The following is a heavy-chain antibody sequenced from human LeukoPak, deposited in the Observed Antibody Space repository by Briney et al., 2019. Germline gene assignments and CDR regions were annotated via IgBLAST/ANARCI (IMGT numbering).Heavy chain of an antibody. V-gene: IGHV3-23*01. J-gene: IGHJ4*02. CDR3: AGGDYDYVWGSYFDY. CDR1: GFTFSSYA. Sequence: GGSLRLSCAASGFTFSSYAMSWVRQAPGKGLEWVSAISGSGGSTYYADSVKGRFTISRHNSKNTLYLQMNSLRAEDTAVYYCAGGDYDYVWGSYFDYWGQGTLVTVSS. CDR2: ISGSGGST. D-gene: IGHD3-16*01.